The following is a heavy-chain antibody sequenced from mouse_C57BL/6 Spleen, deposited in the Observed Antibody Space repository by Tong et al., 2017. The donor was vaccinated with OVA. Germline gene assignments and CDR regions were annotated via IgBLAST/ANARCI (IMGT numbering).Heavy chain of an antibody. CDR2: IWSDGRK. V-gene: IGHV2-6*02. D-gene: IGHD1-1*01. Sequence: VQLQESGPGLVAPSQSLSITCTVSGISLTSYGVHWVRQPPGKGLEWLGEIWSDGRKNYNSALKSRLSISKDNSKSQVFLKMNSLQTDDTAMYYCARNWGYYGSPYYFDYWCQGATLTVSS. CDR3: ARNWGYYGSPYYFDY. CDR1: GISLTSYG. J-gene: IGHJ2*01.